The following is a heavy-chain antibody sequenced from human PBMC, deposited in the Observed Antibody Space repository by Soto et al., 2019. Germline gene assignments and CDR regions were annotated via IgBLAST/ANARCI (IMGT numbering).Heavy chain of an antibody. D-gene: IGHD6-19*01. J-gene: IGHJ4*02. CDR3: AKDLGIAVAGMVWYFDY. CDR1: GFTFSSYA. Sequence: EVQLLESGGGLVQPGGSLRLSCAASGFTFSSYAMSWVRQAPGKGLEWVSAISGSGGSTYYADSVKGRFTISRDNSKNTLYLQMNSLRAEDTAVYYCAKDLGIAVAGMVWYFDYWGQGNLVTVSS. CDR2: ISGSGGST. V-gene: IGHV3-23*01.